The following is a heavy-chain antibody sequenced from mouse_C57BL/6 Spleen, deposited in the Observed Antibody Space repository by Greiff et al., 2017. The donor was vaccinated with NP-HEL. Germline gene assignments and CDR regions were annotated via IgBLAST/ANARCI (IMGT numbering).Heavy chain of an antibody. D-gene: IGHD2-4*01. CDR3: AKGRDDYVGAMDY. CDR1: GYTFTSYD. Sequence: QVQLQQSGPELVKPGASVKLSCKASGYTFTSYDINWVKQRPGQGLEWIGWIYPRDGSTKYNEKFKGKATLTVDTSSSTAYMELHSLTSEDSAVYFCAKGRDDYVGAMDYWGQGTSVTVSS. V-gene: IGHV1-85*01. CDR2: IYPRDGST. J-gene: IGHJ4*01.